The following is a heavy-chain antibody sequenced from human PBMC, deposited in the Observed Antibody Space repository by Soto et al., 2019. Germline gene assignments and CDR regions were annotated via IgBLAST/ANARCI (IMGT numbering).Heavy chain of an antibody. CDR1: GGSISSYY. CDR2: INHSGST. Sequence: PSETLSLTCTVSGGSISSYYWSWIRQPPGKGLEWIGEINHSGSTNYNPSLKSRVTISVDTSKNQFSLKLSSVTAADTAVYYCARGPYQLPRNWFDPWGQGTLVTVSS. D-gene: IGHD2-2*01. J-gene: IGHJ5*02. CDR3: ARGPYQLPRNWFDP. V-gene: IGHV4-34*01.